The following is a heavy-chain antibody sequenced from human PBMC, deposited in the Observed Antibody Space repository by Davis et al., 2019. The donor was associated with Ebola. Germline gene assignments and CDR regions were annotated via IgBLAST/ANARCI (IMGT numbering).Heavy chain of an antibody. Sequence: PGGSLRLSCAGSGFPFDNPWMNWVRQAPGKGLEWVGRIKSKADGETTDYAAPVKGRFTISRDKSNNTLYLEMNSLRVDDTAVYYCATTQWLREFDNWGQGTLVTVSS. D-gene: IGHD6-19*01. CDR1: GFPFDNPW. CDR2: IKSKADGETT. J-gene: IGHJ4*02. V-gene: IGHV3-15*07. CDR3: ATTQWLREFDN.